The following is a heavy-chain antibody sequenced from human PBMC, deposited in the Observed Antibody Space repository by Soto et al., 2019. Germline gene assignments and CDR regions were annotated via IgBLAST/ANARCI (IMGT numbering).Heavy chain of an antibody. CDR3: ARHLSSSGYSTFSDY. Sequence: QLQLQESGPGLVKPSETLSLTCTVSGGSISSRSYYWGWIRQPPGKGLEWIGNMYYSGSTYYNPSLKSRVTISVDTSINQFSLKLSSVTAADTAVYYCARHLSSSGYSTFSDYWGQGTLVTVSS. CDR1: GGSISSRSYY. J-gene: IGHJ4*02. D-gene: IGHD3-22*01. CDR2: MYYSGST. V-gene: IGHV4-39*01.